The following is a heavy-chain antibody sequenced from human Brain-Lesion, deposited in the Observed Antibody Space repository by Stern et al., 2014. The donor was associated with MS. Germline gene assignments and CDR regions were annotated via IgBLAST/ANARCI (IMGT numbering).Heavy chain of an antibody. D-gene: IGHD2-15*01. CDR2: ISYDGSNK. CDR1: AFTFSNYD. CDR3: ARGSFLWYSTYYFDY. J-gene: IGHJ4*02. V-gene: IGHV3-30-3*01. Sequence: QVQLVESGGGVVQPGRSLRLSCAASAFTFSNYDMHWVRQAPGKGLEWVAIISYDGSNKYYADSVKGRFTISRDNSKDTLYLQMNSLRTEDTSMYYCARGSFLWYSTYYFDYWGQGTLVTVSS.